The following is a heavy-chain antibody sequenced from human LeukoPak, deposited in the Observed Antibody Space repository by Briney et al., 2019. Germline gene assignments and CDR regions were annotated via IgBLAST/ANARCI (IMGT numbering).Heavy chain of an antibody. CDR3: AREGVAAGRFDY. D-gene: IGHD6-13*01. J-gene: IGHJ4*02. CDR1: GYTFTSYG. Sequence: SSVKVSCKATGYTFTSYGISWVRQAPGQGLEWMVWISAYNGNTNYAQKLQGRVTMTTDTSTSTAYTELRSLRSDDTAVYYCAREGVAAGRFDYWGQGTLVTVSS. CDR2: ISAYNGNT. V-gene: IGHV1-18*01.